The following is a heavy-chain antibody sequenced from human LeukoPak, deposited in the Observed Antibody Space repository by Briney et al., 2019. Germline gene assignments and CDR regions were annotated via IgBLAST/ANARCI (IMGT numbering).Heavy chain of an antibody. V-gene: IGHV3-74*01. CDR3: ARPQGSIVVVPAATDY. CDR1: GFTFSSYW. D-gene: IGHD2-2*01. J-gene: IGHJ4*02. CDR2: IKTDGSTT. Sequence: GGSLRLSCAVSGFTFSSYWMHWVRQAPGKGLVWVSHIKTDGSTTAYADSVKGRFTISRDNSKNTLYLQMNSLRAEDTAVYYCARPQGSIVVVPAATDYWGQGTLVTVSS.